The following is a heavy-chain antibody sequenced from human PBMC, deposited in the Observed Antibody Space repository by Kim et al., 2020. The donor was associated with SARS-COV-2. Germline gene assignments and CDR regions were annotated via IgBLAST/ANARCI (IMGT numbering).Heavy chain of an antibody. D-gene: IGHD3-10*01. CDR2: IYSGGST. Sequence: GGSLRLSCAASGFTVSSNYMSWVRQAPGKGLEWVSVIYSGGSTYYADSVKGRFTISRDNSKNTLYLQMNSLRAEDTAVYYCARAGGYGSGSAIDYWGQGTLVTVSS. CDR1: GFTVSSNY. CDR3: ARAGGYGSGSAIDY. J-gene: IGHJ4*02. V-gene: IGHV3-66*02.